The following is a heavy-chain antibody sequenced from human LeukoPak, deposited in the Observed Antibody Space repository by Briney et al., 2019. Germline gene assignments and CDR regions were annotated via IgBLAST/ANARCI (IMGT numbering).Heavy chain of an antibody. J-gene: IGHJ4*02. V-gene: IGHV4-39*07. CDR1: GGSISSSSYY. CDR3: ATSREARSIDY. Sequence: SETLSLTCTVSGGSISSSSYYWGWIRQPPGKGLEWIGSIYYSGSTYYNPSLKSRVTISVDTSKNPVSLKLSSVPTADTAVYYCATSREARSIDYWGQGTLVTVSS. CDR2: IYYSGST. D-gene: IGHD1-26*01.